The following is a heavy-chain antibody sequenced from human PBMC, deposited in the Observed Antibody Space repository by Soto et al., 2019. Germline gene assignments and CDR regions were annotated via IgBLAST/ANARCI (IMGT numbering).Heavy chain of an antibody. CDR2: ISPDGSRK. D-gene: IGHD3-16*02. V-gene: IGHV3-7*01. J-gene: IGHJ4*02. CDR1: EFSFSRSW. CDR3: ARDYR. Sequence: GGSLRLSCTGSEFSFSRSWMSWVRQAPGKGLEWVAYISPDGSRKDYVDSVRGRFTISSDSAKNSLFLQMDSLRVEDTAVYYCARDYRWGQGALVTVSS.